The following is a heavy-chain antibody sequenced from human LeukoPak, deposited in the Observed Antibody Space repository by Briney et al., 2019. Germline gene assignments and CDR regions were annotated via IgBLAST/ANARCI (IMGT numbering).Heavy chain of an antibody. J-gene: IGHJ4*02. CDR3: ARDRPPGYDFWSGYHYFDY. Sequence: GGSLRLSCAASGFTFSSYWMSWVRQAPGKGLEWVANIKQDGSEKYYVDSVKGRFTISRDNAKNSLYLQMNSLRAEDTAVYYCARDRPPGYDFWSGYHYFDYWGQGTLVTVSS. CDR2: IKQDGSEK. CDR1: GFTFSSYW. D-gene: IGHD3-3*01. V-gene: IGHV3-7*01.